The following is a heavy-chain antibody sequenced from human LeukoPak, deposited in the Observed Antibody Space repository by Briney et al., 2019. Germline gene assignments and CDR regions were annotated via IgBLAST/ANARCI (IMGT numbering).Heavy chain of an antibody. D-gene: IGHD6-19*01. J-gene: IGHJ4*02. Sequence: SQTLSLTCAISGDSVSSNSAAWNWIRQSPSRGLEWLGRTYYRSKWYNDYAVSVKSRITINPDTSKNQFSLQLNSVTPEDTAVYYCARVSSLAGKSRTVAACFDYWGQGTLVTVSS. CDR3: ARVSSLAGKSRTVAACFDY. V-gene: IGHV6-1*01. CDR2: TYYRSKWYN. CDR1: GDSVSSNSAA.